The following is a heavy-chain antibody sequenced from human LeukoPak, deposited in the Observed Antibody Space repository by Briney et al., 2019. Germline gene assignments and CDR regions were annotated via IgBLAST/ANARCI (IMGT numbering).Heavy chain of an antibody. D-gene: IGHD4-17*01. CDR1: GDSISSGDYY. Sequence: SETLSLTCTVSGDSISSGDYYWSWIRQPAGKGLEWIGRISSSGSTNYNPSLKSRVTISVDTSKNQFSLKLSSVTAADTAVYYCARGGALTTVTTYGFTVDTINNWFDPWGQGTLVTVSS. CDR2: ISSSGST. V-gene: IGHV4-61*02. CDR3: ARGGALTTVTTYGFTVDTINNWFDP. J-gene: IGHJ5*02.